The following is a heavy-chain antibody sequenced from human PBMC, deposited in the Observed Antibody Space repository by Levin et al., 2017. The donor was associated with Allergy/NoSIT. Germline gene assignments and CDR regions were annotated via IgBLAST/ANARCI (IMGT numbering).Heavy chain of an antibody. D-gene: IGHD2/OR15-2a*01. CDR1: GFTLSEFS. Sequence: GESLKISCKVAGFTLSEFSMHWVRQSPVEGLEWMGGFDPEHGKTIYAQKFQGRVTMTEDTPTDTAYMELSSLTSEDTAVYYCATLSDFYAHADVFWGQGTLVTVSS. CDR2: FDPEHGKT. CDR3: ATLSDFYAHADVF. J-gene: IGHJ4*02. V-gene: IGHV1-24*01.